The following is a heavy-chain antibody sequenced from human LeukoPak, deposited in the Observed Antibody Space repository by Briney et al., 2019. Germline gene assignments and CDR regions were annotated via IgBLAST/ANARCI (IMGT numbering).Heavy chain of an antibody. CDR3: ARKGLLRLSFDY. J-gene: IGHJ4*02. D-gene: IGHD2-15*01. Sequence: PGGSLRLSCAASGFTFSSYEMNWVRQAPGKGLDWVSYISSSGSTIYYADSVKGRFTISRDNAKNSLYLQMNSLRAEDTAVYYSARKGLLRLSFDYWGQGTPVTVSS. V-gene: IGHV3-48*03. CDR1: GFTFSSYE. CDR2: ISSSGSTI.